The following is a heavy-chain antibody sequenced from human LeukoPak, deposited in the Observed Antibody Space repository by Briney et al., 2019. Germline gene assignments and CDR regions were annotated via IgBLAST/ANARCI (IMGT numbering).Heavy chain of an antibody. D-gene: IGHD3-3*01. CDR1: GYTFTGYY. Sequence: GAPVKVSCKASGYTFTGYYMHWVRQAPGQGLEWMGWINPNSGGTNYAQKFQGRVTMTRDTSISTAYMELSRLRSDDTAVYYCARSGPLDFWSGYYEYYFDYWGQGTLVTVSS. CDR3: ARSGPLDFWSGYYEYYFDY. J-gene: IGHJ4*02. V-gene: IGHV1-2*02. CDR2: INPNSGGT.